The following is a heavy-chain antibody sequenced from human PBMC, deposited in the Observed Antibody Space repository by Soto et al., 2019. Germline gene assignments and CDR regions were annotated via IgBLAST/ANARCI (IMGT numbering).Heavy chain of an antibody. V-gene: IGHV4-31*03. CDR2: IYYSGST. J-gene: IGHJ5*02. CDR3: ARDQAHYCGGDRYTSNWFDP. Sequence: PSETLSLTCTVSGGSISSGGYYWSWIRQHPGKGLEWIGYIYYSGSTYYNPSLKSRVTISVDTSKNQFSLKLSSVTAADTAVYYCARDQAHYCGGDRYTSNWFDPRGQGTLVTVSS. CDR1: GGSISSGGYY. D-gene: IGHD2-21*02.